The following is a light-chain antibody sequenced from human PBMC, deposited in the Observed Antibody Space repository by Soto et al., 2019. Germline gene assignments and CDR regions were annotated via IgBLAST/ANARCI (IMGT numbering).Light chain of an antibody. V-gene: IGLV2-14*01. J-gene: IGLJ2*01. CDR1: SSDVGGYNY. CDR2: EVS. CDR3: SSYTSSSTLV. Sequence: QSALTQPASVSGSPGQSITISCTGSSSDVGGYNYVSWYQQHPGKAPKLMIYEVSNRPSGISNRFSGSKSGNTASLTLSGLQAEDEPDYYCSSYTSSSTLVFGGGTQLTVL.